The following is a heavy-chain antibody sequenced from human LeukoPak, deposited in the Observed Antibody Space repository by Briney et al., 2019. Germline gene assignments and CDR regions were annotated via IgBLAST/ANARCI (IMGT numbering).Heavy chain of an antibody. CDR3: EKDSHLDV. CDR2: IHSTGNS. D-gene: IGHD2-15*01. V-gene: IGHV4-39*01. J-gene: IGHJ6*02. CDR1: GGSLSGTDLY. Sequence: SETLSLTCTVSGGSLSGTDLYWGWLRQLPGKGLEWIGNIHSTGNSFCNPSLKSRVTISIDTSKNQFSLKLSSVTAADTAVYYCEKDSHLDVWGHGTTVTVSS.